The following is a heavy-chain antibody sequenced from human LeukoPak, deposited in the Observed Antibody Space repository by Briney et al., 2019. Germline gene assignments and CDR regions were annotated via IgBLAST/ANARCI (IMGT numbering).Heavy chain of an antibody. J-gene: IGHJ4*02. CDR2: IYYSGST. V-gene: IGHV4-39*07. CDR3: ARGRSITMVRGVRFDY. Sequence: PSETLSLTCTVSGGSISSSSYYWGWIRQPPGKGLEWIGSIYYSGSTYYNPSLKSRVTISVDTSKNQFSLKLSSVTAADTAVYYCARGRSITMVRGVRFDYWGQGTLVTVSS. D-gene: IGHD3-10*01. CDR1: GGSISSSSYY.